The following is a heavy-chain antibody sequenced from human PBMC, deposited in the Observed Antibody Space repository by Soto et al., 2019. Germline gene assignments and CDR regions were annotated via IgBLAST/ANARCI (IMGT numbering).Heavy chain of an antibody. CDR1: GYTFNSYG. J-gene: IGHJ4*02. CDR3: ARDRPYNYDSSGYYQPDYFDF. V-gene: IGHV1-18*01. Sequence: GASVKVSCKASGYTFNSYGISWVRQAPGQGLEWMGWISAYNGNTDYAQNLQGRVTMTTDTSTSTAYLELRSLRSDDTVVYYCARDRPYNYDSSGYYQPDYFDFWGQGTLVTVSS. D-gene: IGHD3-22*01. CDR2: ISAYNGNT.